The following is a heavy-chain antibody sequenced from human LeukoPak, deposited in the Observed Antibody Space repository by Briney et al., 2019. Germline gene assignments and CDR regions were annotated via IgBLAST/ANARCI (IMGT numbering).Heavy chain of an antibody. CDR2: ISYDGSNK. V-gene: IGHV3-30*04. Sequence: PGGSLRLSCAASGFTFSSYAMHWVRQAPGKGLEWVAVISYDGSNKYYADSVKGRFTISRDNSKNTLYLQMNSLRAEDTAVYYCARDPRSIYYYDSSGYRFDYWGQGTLVTVSS. CDR1: GFTFSSYA. CDR3: ARDPRSIYYYDSSGYRFDY. D-gene: IGHD3-22*01. J-gene: IGHJ4*02.